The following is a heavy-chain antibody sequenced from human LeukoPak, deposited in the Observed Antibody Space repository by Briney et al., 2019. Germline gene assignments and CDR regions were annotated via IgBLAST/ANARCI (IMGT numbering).Heavy chain of an antibody. J-gene: IGHJ4*02. CDR1: GFTFSSYG. D-gene: IGHD6-19*01. CDR3: AKDPNIAVAGTGFDY. Sequence: GGSLRLSCAASGFTFSSYGMHWVRQAPGKGLEWVAIIRYDGSNKYYADSVKGRFTISRDNSKNTLYLQMNSLRAEDTAVYYCAKDPNIAVAGTGFDYWGQGTLVTVSS. CDR2: IRYDGSNK. V-gene: IGHV3-30*02.